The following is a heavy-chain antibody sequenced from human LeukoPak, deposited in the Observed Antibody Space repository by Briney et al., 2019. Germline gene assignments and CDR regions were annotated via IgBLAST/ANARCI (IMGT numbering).Heavy chain of an antibody. D-gene: IGHD2-21*02. V-gene: IGHV1-69*04. CDR3: ARHGSAAIHSNFDY. J-gene: IGHJ4*02. CDR2: IIPPLGEP. CDR1: GGTLSTDG. Sequence: GASVKVSCKTSGGTLSTDGISWVRQAPGQGPEWMGRIIPPLGEPDYAEKFQGRLTITAEKSTSTVHMELSSLRSEDTAMYYCARHGSAAIHSNFDYWGQGTLVTVSS.